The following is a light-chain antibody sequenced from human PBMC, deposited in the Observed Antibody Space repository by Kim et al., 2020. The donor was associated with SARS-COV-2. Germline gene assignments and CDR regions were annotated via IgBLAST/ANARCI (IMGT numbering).Light chain of an antibody. J-gene: IGLJ3*02. V-gene: IGLV4-69*02. CDR2: VNGDGSH. CDR3: QTWGTGIMV. Sequence: QLVLTQSPSASASLGASVKLTCTPSSGHSTYTITWHQQQPQKGPRYLMKVNGDGSHSKGDGIPDRFSGSTSGAEYYPTISSLQSDDEADYYCQTWGTGIMVFGGGTQLTVL. CDR1: SGHSTYT.